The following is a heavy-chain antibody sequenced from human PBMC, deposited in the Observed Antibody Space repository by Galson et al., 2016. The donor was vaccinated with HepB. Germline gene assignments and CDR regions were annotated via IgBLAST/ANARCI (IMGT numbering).Heavy chain of an antibody. D-gene: IGHD3-9*01. CDR2: ISTYNGNT. CDR3: ARVDLVLRYFDWTGGYHYGMDV. Sequence: SVKVTCKASGYTFTNYGISWVRQAPGQGLEWMGWISTYNGNTNYAQKLQGRVTMTTDTSTNIADMELRSLRSDDAAVYYCARVDLVLRYFDWTGGYHYGMDVWGQGTTVTVSS. J-gene: IGHJ6*02. V-gene: IGHV1-18*01. CDR1: GYTFTNYG.